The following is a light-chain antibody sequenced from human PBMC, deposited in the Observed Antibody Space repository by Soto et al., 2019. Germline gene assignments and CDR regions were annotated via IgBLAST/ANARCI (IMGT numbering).Light chain of an antibody. J-gene: IGLJ1*01. CDR1: SSDVGDYNY. Sequence: QSVLTQPRSVSGSPGQSVTISCTGTSSDVGDYNYVSWYQQHPGKAPKLMIYDVSKWPSGVPDRFSGSKSGNTASLTISGLQAEDEADYYCCSYAGSYPLVFGTGTKVTVL. V-gene: IGLV2-11*01. CDR3: CSYAGSYPLV. CDR2: DVS.